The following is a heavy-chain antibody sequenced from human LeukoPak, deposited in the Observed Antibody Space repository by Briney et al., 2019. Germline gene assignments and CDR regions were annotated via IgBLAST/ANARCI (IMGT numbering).Heavy chain of an antibody. V-gene: IGHV3-7*03. CDR3: ARSIPYGTTWYGRSDY. CDR2: IKPDGTTK. CDR1: GFTFTNYG. Sequence: SGGSLRLSCTTSGFTFTNYGINWVRQAPGKGLEWVANIKPDGTTKFYVDSVKGRFTISRDNALNSLYLQMNSLRAEDTAIYYCARSIPYGTTWYGRSDYWGQGTLVTVSS. D-gene: IGHD6-13*01. J-gene: IGHJ4*02.